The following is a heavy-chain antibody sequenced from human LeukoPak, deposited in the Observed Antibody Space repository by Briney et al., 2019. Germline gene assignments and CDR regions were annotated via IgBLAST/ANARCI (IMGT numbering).Heavy chain of an antibody. J-gene: IGHJ6*04. D-gene: IGHD5-12*01. CDR1: GYSISSGYY. V-gene: IGHV4-38-2*02. CDR2: IYHSGST. Sequence: SETLSLTCTVSGYSISSGYYWGWIRQPPGKGLEWIGSIYHSGSTYYNPSLKSRVTISVDTSKNHFSLKLSSVTATDTAVYYCARAGYSGSDFSVWGKGSTVTVSS. CDR3: ARAGYSGSDFSV.